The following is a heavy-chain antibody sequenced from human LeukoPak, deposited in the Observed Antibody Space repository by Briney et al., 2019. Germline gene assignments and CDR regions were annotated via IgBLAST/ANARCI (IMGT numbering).Heavy chain of an antibody. CDR2: VYSSGST. V-gene: IGHV4-59*11. Sequence: PSETLSLTCTVSGGSINNHYWSWIRQSPGTGLEWIVYVYSSGSTKYNPSLESRVTISVDTSKNQFSLRLSSVTAADTAVYYCTRDRKYCDDSGGYSPSYCYGMDVWGQGTTVTVSS. CDR1: GGSINNHY. J-gene: IGHJ6*02. D-gene: IGHD3-22*01. CDR3: TRDRKYCDDSGGYSPSYCYGMDV.